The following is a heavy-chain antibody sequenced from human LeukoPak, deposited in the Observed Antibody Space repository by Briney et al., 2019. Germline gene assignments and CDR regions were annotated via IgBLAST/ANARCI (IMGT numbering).Heavy chain of an antibody. CDR2: ISYDGSNK. CDR1: GFTFSSYG. Sequence: GGSLRLSCAASGFTFSSYGMHWVRQAPGKGLEWVAVISYDGSNKYYADSVKGRFTISRDNSKNTLYLQMNSLRAEDTAVYYCAKSEYYYDPVGAFDIWGQGTMVTVSS. J-gene: IGHJ3*02. V-gene: IGHV3-30*18. CDR3: AKSEYYYDPVGAFDI. D-gene: IGHD3-22*01.